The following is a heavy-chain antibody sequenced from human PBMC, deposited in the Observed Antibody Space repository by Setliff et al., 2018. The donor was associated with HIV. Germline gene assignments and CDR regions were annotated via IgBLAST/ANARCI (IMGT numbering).Heavy chain of an antibody. CDR1: GYTFGNYY. D-gene: IGHD1-26*01. CDR3: SRDVGVPGRGNALDY. Sequence: ASVKVSCKASGYTFGNYYMHWVRQAPGQGLGWMGRIAPNSGGTKYAQKFEGRVTMTRDTSINTVYMEVSSLRSDDTAVYYCSRDVGVPGRGNALDYWGQGTQVTVS. J-gene: IGHJ4*02. CDR2: IAPNSGGT. V-gene: IGHV1-2*06.